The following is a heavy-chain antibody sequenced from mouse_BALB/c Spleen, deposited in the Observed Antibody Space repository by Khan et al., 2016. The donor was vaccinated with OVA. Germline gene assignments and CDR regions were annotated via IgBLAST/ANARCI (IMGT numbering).Heavy chain of an antibody. D-gene: IGHD3-2*02. J-gene: IGHJ3*01. CDR3: SRSGYGFGAY. CDR1: GYAFTDSL. CDR2: INPGSGAT. V-gene: IGHV1-54*02. Sequence: QVQLKQSGAELVRPGTSVKVSCKASGYAFTDSLIEWLKQRPGQGLEWIGAINPGSGATHSNEKFMHRATLTADTSSITSYMQLSSLTSDDSAVYFCSRSGYGFGAYWGPGTLVTVSA.